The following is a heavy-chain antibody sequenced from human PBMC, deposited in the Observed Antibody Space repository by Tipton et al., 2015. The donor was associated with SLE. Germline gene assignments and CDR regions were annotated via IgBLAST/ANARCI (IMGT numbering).Heavy chain of an antibody. J-gene: IGHJ6*02. CDR2: IRSDGNRK. V-gene: IGHV3-30*02. D-gene: IGHD3-16*01. CDR1: GFIFSHYD. CDR3: ARCLLSSWYFGLDV. Sequence: SLRLSCAAFGFIFSHYDMHWVRQAPGKGLEWVALIRSDGNRKFHAESVRGRFTISRDNSKNTLFVHMNSLRTEDAATYHCARCLLSSWYFGLDVWGQGTMVTVSS.